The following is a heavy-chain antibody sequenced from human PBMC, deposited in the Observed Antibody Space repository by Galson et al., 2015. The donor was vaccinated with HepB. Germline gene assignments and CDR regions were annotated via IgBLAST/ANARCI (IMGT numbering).Heavy chain of an antibody. CDR3: AKDGGYSGYEPLCFDY. V-gene: IGHV3-43*01. CDR1: GFTFDDYT. Sequence: SLRLSCAASGFTFDDYTMHWVRQTPGKGLEWVSLITSDGGGPYYADSVKGRFTISRDNSRNSLYLQMNSLRIEDTALYYCAKDGGYSGYEPLCFDYWGQGTLVTVSS. D-gene: IGHD5-12*01. J-gene: IGHJ4*02. CDR2: ITSDGGGP.